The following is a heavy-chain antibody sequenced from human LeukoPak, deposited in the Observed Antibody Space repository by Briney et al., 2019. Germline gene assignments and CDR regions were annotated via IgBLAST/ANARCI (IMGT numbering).Heavy chain of an antibody. CDR3: ARDRASYLELRDYYYYYMDV. D-gene: IGHD1-7*01. Sequence: SVKVSCKASEGTFSSYAISWVRQAPGQGLEWMGGIIPIFGTANYAQKFQGRVTITADESTSTAYMELSSLRSEDTAVYYCARDRASYLELRDYYYYYMDVWGKGTTVTVSS. J-gene: IGHJ6*03. V-gene: IGHV1-69*13. CDR2: IIPIFGTA. CDR1: EGTFSSYA.